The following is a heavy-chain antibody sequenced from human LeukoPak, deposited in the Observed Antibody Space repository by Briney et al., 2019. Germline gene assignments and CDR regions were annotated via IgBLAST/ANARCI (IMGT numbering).Heavy chain of an antibody. V-gene: IGHV3-43*02. CDR3: ASSSGYYSDFDY. CDR1: GFTFDDYA. D-gene: IGHD3-22*01. Sequence: GESLRLSCAASGFTFDDYAMHWVRQAPGKGLEWVSLISGDGGSTYYADSVKGRFTISRDNSKNSLYLQMNSLRTEDTALYYCASSSGYYSDFDYWGQGTLVTVSS. J-gene: IGHJ4*02. CDR2: ISGDGGST.